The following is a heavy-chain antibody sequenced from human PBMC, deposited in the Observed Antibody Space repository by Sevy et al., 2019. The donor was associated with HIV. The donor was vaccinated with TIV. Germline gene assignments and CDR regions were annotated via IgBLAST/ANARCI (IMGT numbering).Heavy chain of an antibody. Sequence: GGSVRLSCAASGFAFSTYAMSWVRQAPGKGLEWVSATSGSAAVTFSADSVKGRFTISRDNSKNTLYLKMNNLRAEDTAMYYWAKARYGSGWYVLDYWGQGTLVTVSS. CDR2: TSGSAAVT. CDR3: AKARYGSGWYVLDY. J-gene: IGHJ4*02. CDR1: GFAFSTYA. D-gene: IGHD6-19*01. V-gene: IGHV3-23*01.